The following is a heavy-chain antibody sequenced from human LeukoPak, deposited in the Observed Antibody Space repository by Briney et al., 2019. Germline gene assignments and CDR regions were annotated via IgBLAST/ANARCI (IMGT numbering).Heavy chain of an antibody. CDR1: GNYW. CDR3: VSFYETN. D-gene: IGHD2-2*01. CDR2: VNSDGSWT. Sequence: GGSLRLSCAASGNYWMHWVRQAPGKGLVWVSHVNSDGSWTSHADSVKGRFTISKDNARNTVYLQMNNLRTEDTAVYYCVSFYETNWGRGTLVTVSS. J-gene: IGHJ4*02. V-gene: IGHV3-74*01.